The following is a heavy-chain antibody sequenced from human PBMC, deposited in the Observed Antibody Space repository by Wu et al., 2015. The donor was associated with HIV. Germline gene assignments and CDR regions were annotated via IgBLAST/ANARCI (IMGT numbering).Heavy chain of an antibody. Sequence: QVHLVQSGTEVKKPGSSVKVSCKTSGGPFRSYVLNWVRQAPGQGLEWVGGIIPTFATPHYAQKFQGRLTISADESTSTVYMELHSLTSEDTAVYYCSRSWADPGTPHLTSWGQGHPGPPSP. CDR1: GGPFRSYV. CDR3: SRSWADPGTPHLTS. D-gene: IGHD1-26*01. V-gene: IGHV1-69*12. J-gene: IGHJ1*01. CDR2: IIPTFATP.